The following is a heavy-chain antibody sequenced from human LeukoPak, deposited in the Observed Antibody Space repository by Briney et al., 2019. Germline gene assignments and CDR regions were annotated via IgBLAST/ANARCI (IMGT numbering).Heavy chain of an antibody. CDR1: GGSISSSSYY. V-gene: IGHV4-39*07. CDR3: AREADIVVVPATFDP. J-gene: IGHJ5*02. CDR2: IYYSGST. D-gene: IGHD2-2*01. Sequence: SETLSLTCTVSGGSISSSSYYWGWIRQPPGMGLEWIGSIYYSGSTYYNPSLKSRVTISVDTSKNQFSLKLSSVTAADTAVYYCAREADIVVVPATFDPWGQGTLVTVSS.